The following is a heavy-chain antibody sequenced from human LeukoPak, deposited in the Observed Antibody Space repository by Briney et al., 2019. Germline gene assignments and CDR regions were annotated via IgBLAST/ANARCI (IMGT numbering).Heavy chain of an antibody. CDR3: ARVGDYDYVWGSYLPNWFDP. CDR1: GFTFSSYN. V-gene: IGHV3-21*01. Sequence: GGSLRLSCAASGFTFSSYNMNWVRQAPGKGLEWVSSITTSSTYTFYADSVKGRFTISRDNSKNTLYLQMNSLRAEDTAVYYCARVGDYDYVWGSYLPNWFDPWGQGTLVTVSS. D-gene: IGHD3-16*01. J-gene: IGHJ5*02. CDR2: ITTSSTYT.